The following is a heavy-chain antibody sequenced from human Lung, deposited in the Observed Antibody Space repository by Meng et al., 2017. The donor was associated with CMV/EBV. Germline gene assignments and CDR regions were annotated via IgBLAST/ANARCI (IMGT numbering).Heavy chain of an antibody. Sequence: QVQWQRSCPVRAQPAGTLALTCGGSGVSISSNIRWTWVRQPPGKGLEWIGEIDDSGSTNYNPSLNSRISISLDKSKNHFSLKVNSVTAADTAVYYCARGKQDAWELLAYWGQGALVTVSS. CDR3: ARGKQDAWELLAY. CDR2: IDDSGST. J-gene: IGHJ4*02. V-gene: IGHV4-4*02. CDR1: GVSISSNIR. D-gene: IGHD1-26*01.